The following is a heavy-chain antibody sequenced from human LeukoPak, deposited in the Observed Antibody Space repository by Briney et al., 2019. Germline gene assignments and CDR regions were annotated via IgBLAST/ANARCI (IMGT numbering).Heavy chain of an antibody. CDR2: ISSSSSTI. CDR1: GFSFSNYG. J-gene: IGHJ4*02. Sequence: PGGSLRLSCAASGFSFSNYGMHWVRQAPGKGLEWVSYISSSSSTIYYADSVKGRFTISRDNAKNSVYLQMNSLRVEDTAVYYCARDRGLYHASTSFSHWGQGTLVTVSS. V-gene: IGHV3-48*04. CDR3: ARDRGLYHASTSFSH. D-gene: IGHD2-2*01.